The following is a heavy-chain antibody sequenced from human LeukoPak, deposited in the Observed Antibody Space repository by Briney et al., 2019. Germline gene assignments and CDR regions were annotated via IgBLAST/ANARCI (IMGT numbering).Heavy chain of an antibody. Sequence: ASVKVSCKASGYTFINFGITWVRQAPGQGLEWMGWISAYSGNTNYAQKLHGRVTMTTDTSTSTAYMGLRSLRSDDTAVYYCARVIVAGALMWGQGTLVTVSS. D-gene: IGHD1-26*01. CDR3: ARVIVAGALM. CDR1: GYTFINFG. V-gene: IGHV1-18*04. CDR2: ISAYSGNT. J-gene: IGHJ4*02.